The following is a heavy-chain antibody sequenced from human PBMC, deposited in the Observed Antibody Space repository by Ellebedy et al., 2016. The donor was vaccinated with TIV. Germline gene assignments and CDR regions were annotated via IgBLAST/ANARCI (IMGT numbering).Heavy chain of an antibody. Sequence: ASVKVSCKASGYTFTSYGISWVRQAPGQGLEWMGWISAYNGNTNYAQKLQGRVTMTTDTSTSTAYMELRSLRSDDTAVYYCARLLGRIQLWSYYYYGMDVWGQGTTVTVSS. CDR3: ARLLGRIQLWSYYYYGMDV. J-gene: IGHJ6*02. CDR1: GYTFTSYG. CDR2: ISAYNGNT. D-gene: IGHD5-18*01. V-gene: IGHV1-18*01.